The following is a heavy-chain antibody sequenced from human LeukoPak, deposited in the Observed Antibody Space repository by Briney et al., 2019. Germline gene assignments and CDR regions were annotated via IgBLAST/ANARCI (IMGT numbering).Heavy chain of an antibody. CDR1: GYTFNDYY. D-gene: IGHD3-10*01. J-gene: IGHJ4*02. Sequence: ASVKVSCKASGYTFNDYYMHWVRQAPGQGLEWMGWINPNSGDTNYAQKFQGRVTMTRDTSTSTVYMELTRLRSDDTAVYYCAREKFGSGRYSLPCDYWGQGTLVTVSS. V-gene: IGHV1-2*02. CDR2: INPNSGDT. CDR3: AREKFGSGRYSLPCDY.